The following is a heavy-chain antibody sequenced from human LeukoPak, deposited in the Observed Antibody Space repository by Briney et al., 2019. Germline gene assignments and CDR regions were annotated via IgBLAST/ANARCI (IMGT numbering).Heavy chain of an antibody. V-gene: IGHV3-53*01. Sequence: GGSLRLSCAASGFTFSSYGMHWVRQAPGKGLEWVSVIYSGGTTNYADSVKGRFTISRDNSKNTLFLQMNSLRAENTAVYYCARGGYSSSWYHFDYWGQGTLVTVSS. D-gene: IGHD6-13*01. CDR3: ARGGYSSSWYHFDY. J-gene: IGHJ4*02. CDR2: IYSGGTT. CDR1: GFTFSSYG.